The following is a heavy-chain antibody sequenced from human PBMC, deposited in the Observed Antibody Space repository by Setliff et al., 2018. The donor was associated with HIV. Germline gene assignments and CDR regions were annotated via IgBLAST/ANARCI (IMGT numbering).Heavy chain of an antibody. Sequence: SETLSLTCAVYGGSLNDYYWSWIRLPPGKGLEWIGEINHSGSTNYNPSLQSRVTISVDTSKNQFSLKLTSVTAADTAVYYCARDWNHYFYYMDVWGKGTTVTVSS. CDR2: INHSGST. V-gene: IGHV4-34*01. D-gene: IGHD1-1*01. CDR3: ARDWNHYFYYMDV. CDR1: GGSLNDYY. J-gene: IGHJ6*03.